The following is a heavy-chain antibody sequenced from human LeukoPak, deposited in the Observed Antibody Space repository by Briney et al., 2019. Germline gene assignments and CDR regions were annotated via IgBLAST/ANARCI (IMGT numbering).Heavy chain of an antibody. Sequence: PSETQSLTCAVSGGSISSSDWWSWVRQPPGKGLEWIGEIYHSGSTNYNPSLKSRVTISVDKSKNQFSLKLSSVTAADTAVYYCAREKGSALNWFDPWGQGTLVTVSS. V-gene: IGHV4-4*02. CDR3: AREKGSALNWFDP. CDR2: IYHSGST. D-gene: IGHD3-10*01. CDR1: GGSISSSDW. J-gene: IGHJ5*02.